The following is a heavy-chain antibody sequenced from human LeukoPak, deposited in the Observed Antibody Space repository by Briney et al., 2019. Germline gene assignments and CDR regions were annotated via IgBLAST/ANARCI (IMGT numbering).Heavy chain of an antibody. V-gene: IGHV3-48*03. Sequence: AGGSLRLSCAASGFTFSSYEMNWVRQAPGKGLEWVSYISSSGSTIYYADSVKGRFTISRDNAKNSLYLQMNSLRAEDTAVYYCASTVGTAMVNYWGQGTLVTVSS. CDR2: ISSSGSTI. CDR3: ASTVGTAMVNY. D-gene: IGHD5-18*01. CDR1: GFTFSSYE. J-gene: IGHJ4*02.